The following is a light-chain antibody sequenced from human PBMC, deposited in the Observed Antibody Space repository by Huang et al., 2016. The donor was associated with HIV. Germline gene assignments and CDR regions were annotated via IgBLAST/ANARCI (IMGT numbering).Light chain of an antibody. Sequence: EILMTQSPATLSVSPGERATLSCRASQSFGTNLAWYQQRPGQAPRLLVYGASTRATDIPARFSGSGSGTEFSLTISSLQSEDFAVYYCQQYNNWWTFGQGTKVEIK. V-gene: IGKV3-15*01. J-gene: IGKJ1*01. CDR2: GAS. CDR1: QSFGTN. CDR3: QQYNNWWT.